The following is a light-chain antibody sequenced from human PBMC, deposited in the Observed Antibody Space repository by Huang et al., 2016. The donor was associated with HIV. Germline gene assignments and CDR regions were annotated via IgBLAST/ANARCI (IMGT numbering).Light chain of an antibody. V-gene: IGKV1-39*01. CDR2: AAS. CDR1: QSISSY. CDR3: QQSYNTPQT. J-gene: IGKJ1*01. Sequence: DIQMTQSPSSLSASVGDRVTITCRTSQSISSYLNWYQQKPGKAPKLLIYAASSLQRGVPSRFSGSGSGTDFTLTISSLQPEDFATYYCQQSYNTPQTFGQGTKVEIK.